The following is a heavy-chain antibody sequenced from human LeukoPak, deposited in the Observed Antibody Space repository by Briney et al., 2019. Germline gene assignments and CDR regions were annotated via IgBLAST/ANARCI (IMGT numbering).Heavy chain of an antibody. CDR2: MNPNSGNT. Sequence: ASVKVSCKASGYTFTSSDINWVRQATGQGLEWMGWMNPNSGNTGYAQKFQGRVTMTRNTSISTAYMELSSLRSEDTAVYYCARGRVVPAALTYFYYYMDVWGKGTTVTVSS. CDR3: ARGRVVPAALTYFYYYMDV. D-gene: IGHD2-2*01. J-gene: IGHJ6*03. V-gene: IGHV1-8*01. CDR1: GYTFTSSD.